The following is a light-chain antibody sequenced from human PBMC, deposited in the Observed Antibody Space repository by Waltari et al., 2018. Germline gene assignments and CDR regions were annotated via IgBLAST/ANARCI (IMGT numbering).Light chain of an antibody. CDR2: GTS. CDR3: QQRNNWSLT. CDR1: QTISSTN. V-gene: IGKV3D-20*02. Sequence: EIVMTQSPATLSVSLGERATLSCRASQTISSTNLVWYQQKPGQAPRLLIDGTSSRATGIPDRFSGSGSGTDFTLTISRLEPEDFAVYYCQQRNNWSLTFGGGTKVEIK. J-gene: IGKJ4*01.